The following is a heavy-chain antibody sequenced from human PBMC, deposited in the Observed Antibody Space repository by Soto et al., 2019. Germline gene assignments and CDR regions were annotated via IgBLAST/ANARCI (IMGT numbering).Heavy chain of an antibody. CDR3: AHTGGSGYGDLDY. J-gene: IGHJ4*02. D-gene: IGHD5-12*01. V-gene: IGHV2-5*02. CDR1: GFSLTTPAVG. CDR2: IYWDDGK. Sequence: QITLKESGPTMVKPTQTLTLTCTFSGFSLTTPAVGVGWIRQPPGKALEWLALIYWDDGKRYSPSLESRLTNTRDTAKNQVGRTRTHMDPMDTATYYWAHTGGSGYGDLDYWGQGTLVTVSS.